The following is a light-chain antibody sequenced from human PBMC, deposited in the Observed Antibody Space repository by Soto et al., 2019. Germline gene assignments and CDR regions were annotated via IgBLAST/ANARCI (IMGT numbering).Light chain of an antibody. CDR3: QQYNDNWT. V-gene: IGKV1-5*03. CDR2: KAS. J-gene: IGKJ1*01. CDR1: QGVSRW. Sequence: DIQMTQSPSTLSASVGDRGTITCRASQGVSRWLAWYQQKPGKAPKLLIYKASTLESGVPSRFSGVGSGTEFTRASSSLQPDDSANYYCQQYNDNWTFGEGTKVEIK.